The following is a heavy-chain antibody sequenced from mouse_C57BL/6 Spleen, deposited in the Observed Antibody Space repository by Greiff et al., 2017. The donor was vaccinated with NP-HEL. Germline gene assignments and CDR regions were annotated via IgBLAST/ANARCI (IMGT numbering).Heavy chain of an antibody. D-gene: IGHD2-3*01. CDR3: AREGFYDGYYSYAMDY. CDR2: IHPNSGST. J-gene: IGHJ4*01. Sequence: QFQLQQPGAELVKPGASVKLSCKASGYTFTSYWMHWVKQRPGQGLEWIGMIHPNSGSTNYNEKFKSKATLTVDTSSSTAYMQLSSLTSEDSAVYYCAREGFYDGYYSYAMDYWGQGTSVTVSS. V-gene: IGHV1-64*01. CDR1: GYTFTSYW.